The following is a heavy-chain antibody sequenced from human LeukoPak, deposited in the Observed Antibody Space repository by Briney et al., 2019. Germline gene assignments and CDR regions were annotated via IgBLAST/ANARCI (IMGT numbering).Heavy chain of an antibody. Sequence: GGSLRLSCAASGFTFSSYEMNWVRQAPGKGLEWVSYISSSGSIMYYADSVKGRFTISRDNAKNSLYLQMNSLRAEDTAVYYCARVGGSMTYYFDYWGQGTLVTVSS. J-gene: IGHJ4*02. CDR3: ARVGGSMTYYFDY. CDR1: GFTFSSYE. V-gene: IGHV3-48*03. D-gene: IGHD2-15*01. CDR2: ISSSGSIM.